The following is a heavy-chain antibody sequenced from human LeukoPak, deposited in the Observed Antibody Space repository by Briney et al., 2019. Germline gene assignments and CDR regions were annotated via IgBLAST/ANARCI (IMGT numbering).Heavy chain of an antibody. Sequence: ASVKVSCKASGYTFTSYYMHWVRQAPGQGLEWMGIINPSGGSTSYAQKFQGRVTITTDESTSTAYMELSSLRSEDTAVYYCARSGFTMVRGVIPPLDYWGQGTLVTVSS. CDR1: GYTFTSYY. J-gene: IGHJ4*02. CDR2: INPSGGST. CDR3: ARSGFTMVRGVIPPLDY. V-gene: IGHV1-46*01. D-gene: IGHD3-10*01.